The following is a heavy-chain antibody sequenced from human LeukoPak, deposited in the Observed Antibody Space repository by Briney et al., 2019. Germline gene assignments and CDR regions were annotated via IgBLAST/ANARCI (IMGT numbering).Heavy chain of an antibody. CDR2: INNDDVGT. CDR1: GFALSSYW. CDR3: AGPAYYYGSGSQDAFDI. Sequence: GGSLRLSCAASGFALSSYWMHWVRQAPGEGLVWLSRINNDDVGTTYADSVKGRFTISRDNAKNTLYLQMNSLRAEDTAVYYCAGPAYYYGSGSQDAFDIWGQGTKVTVSS. D-gene: IGHD3-10*01. J-gene: IGHJ3*02. V-gene: IGHV3-74*01.